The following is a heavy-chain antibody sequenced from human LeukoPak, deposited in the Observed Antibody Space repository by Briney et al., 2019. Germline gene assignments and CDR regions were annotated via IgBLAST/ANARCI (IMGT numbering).Heavy chain of an antibody. D-gene: IGHD2-15*01. CDR2: ISITGDTT. Sequence: GGSLRLSCAASGFTFSTYALSWVRQAPGKGLDWVSTISITGDTTYYADSVGGRFTISRDNSRNTLYLQMNSLRAEDTAVYYCAKKGGYCNGDSCYSPFDDWGQGTLVTVSS. CDR3: AKKGGYCNGDSCYSPFDD. CDR1: GFTFSTYA. V-gene: IGHV3-23*01. J-gene: IGHJ4*02.